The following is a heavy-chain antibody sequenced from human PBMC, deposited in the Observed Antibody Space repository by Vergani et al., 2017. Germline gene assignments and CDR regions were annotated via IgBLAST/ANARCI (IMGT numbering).Heavy chain of an antibody. CDR1: GYSVGSGYY. Sequence: QVDLQESGPGLVKSSETLSLTCAVSGYSVGSGYYWGWIRQPPGRGLEWIGCVHRNGNTYYTSSLRSRATISSDTSKNQFSLRLTSVTAAYTAVYYCARQNPYGSAHVDFWGRGVLVTVSA. J-gene: IGHJ4*02. D-gene: IGHD3-10*01. CDR2: VHRNGNT. V-gene: IGHV4-38-2*01. CDR3: ARQNPYGSAHVDF.